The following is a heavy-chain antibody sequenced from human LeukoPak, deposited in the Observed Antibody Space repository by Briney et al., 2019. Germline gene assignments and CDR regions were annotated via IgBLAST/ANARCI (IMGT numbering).Heavy chain of an antibody. Sequence: GGSLRLSCAASGFTFSTYSMHWVRQAPGKGLEWVSSIRSGSTYINYADSVKGRFTIFRDDAKNSLYLQMNSLRAEDTALYYCARDGIFDYWGQGTLVTVSS. CDR2: IRSGSTYI. J-gene: IGHJ4*02. CDR1: GFTFSTYS. CDR3: ARDGIFDY. V-gene: IGHV3-21*01.